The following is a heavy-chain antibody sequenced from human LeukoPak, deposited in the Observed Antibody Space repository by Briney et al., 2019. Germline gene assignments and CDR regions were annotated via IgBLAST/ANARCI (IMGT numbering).Heavy chain of an antibody. Sequence: PSETLSLTCAVYGGSFSGYYWSWIRQPPGKGLEWIGEINHSGSTNYNPSLKSRVTISVDTSKNQFSLKLSSVTAADTAVYYCARAPRRGYSYGYYYYYMDVWGKGTTVTVSS. CDR2: INHSGST. CDR1: GGSFSGYY. D-gene: IGHD5-18*01. V-gene: IGHV4-34*01. CDR3: ARAPRRGYSYGYYYYYMDV. J-gene: IGHJ6*03.